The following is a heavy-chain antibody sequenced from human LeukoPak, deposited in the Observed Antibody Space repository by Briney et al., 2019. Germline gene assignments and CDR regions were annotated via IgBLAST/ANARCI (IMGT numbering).Heavy chain of an antibody. CDR2: INPSGGST. CDR1: GYTFTSYY. J-gene: IGHJ4*02. D-gene: IGHD3-3*01. Sequence: ASVKVSCKASGYTFTSYYMHWVRQAPGQGLEWMGIINPSGGSTSYAQKFQGRVTMTRDTSISTAYMELSRLRSDDTAVYYCAREDRPVLRFLEWLLYAIDYWGQGTLVTVSS. CDR3: AREDRPVLRFLEWLLYAIDY. V-gene: IGHV1-46*01.